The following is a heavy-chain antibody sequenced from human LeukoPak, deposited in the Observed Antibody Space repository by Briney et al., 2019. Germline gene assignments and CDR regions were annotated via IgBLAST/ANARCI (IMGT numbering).Heavy chain of an antibody. Sequence: SHTLSLTRTLSGRSISGYYWTCIRQPPRGGLEWIGYIHYSGSTNSHPSLKSRVTLSVDTSKKQFSLKLRSVTAADTAVYYCARGLLEGNTGYYFDFWVRGTLVTVSS. J-gene: IGHJ4*02. CDR2: IHYSGST. V-gene: IGHV4-59*07. D-gene: IGHD1-1*01. CDR3: ARGLLEGNTGYYFDF. CDR1: GRSISGYY.